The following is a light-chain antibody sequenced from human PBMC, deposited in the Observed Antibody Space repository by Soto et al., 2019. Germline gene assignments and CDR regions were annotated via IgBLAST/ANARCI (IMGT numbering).Light chain of an antibody. V-gene: IGKV1-39*01. J-gene: IGKJ4*01. CDR1: QSISNY. CDR2: AAS. CDR3: QQSYGTPLT. Sequence: DMEMTQSPSSLSASVGDRVTITCRASQSISNYLNWYQHKPGKVPKLLIYAASSLQSGVPTRVSGSGSGTDFTLTINSLQPEDFATYYCQQSYGTPLTFGGGTKVEIK.